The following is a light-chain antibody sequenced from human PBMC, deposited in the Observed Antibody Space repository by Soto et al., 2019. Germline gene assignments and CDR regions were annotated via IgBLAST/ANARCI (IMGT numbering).Light chain of an antibody. CDR3: QSYDSSLSGYV. CDR2: GNS. J-gene: IGLJ1*01. V-gene: IGLV1-40*01. Sequence: QSVLTQPPSVSGAPGQRVTISCTGSSSSIGAGYDVHWYQQLPGTAPKLLIYGNSNRPSGVPDRFSGSKSGTSASLAITGLQAEDEADYYSQSYDSSLSGYVFGTGTKLTVL. CDR1: SSSIGAGYD.